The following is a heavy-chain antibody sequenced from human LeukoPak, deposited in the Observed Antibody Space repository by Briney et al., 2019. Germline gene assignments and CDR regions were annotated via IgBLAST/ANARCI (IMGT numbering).Heavy chain of an antibody. Sequence: SETLSLTCTASGGSISSGDYYWSWIRQPPGKGLEWIGYIYYSGRTYYSPSLKSRATISVDTSKNQFSLKLSSVTAADTAVYYCARDFTDYYGMDVWGQGTTVTVSS. CDR2: IYYSGRT. V-gene: IGHV4-30-4*01. J-gene: IGHJ6*02. CDR3: ARDFTDYYGMDV. CDR1: GGSISSGDYY.